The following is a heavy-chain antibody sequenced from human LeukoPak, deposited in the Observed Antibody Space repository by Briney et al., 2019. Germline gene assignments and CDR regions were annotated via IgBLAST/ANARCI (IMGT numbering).Heavy chain of an antibody. CDR2: IYHSGST. CDR1: GGSISSGGYS. D-gene: IGHD3-10*01. Sequence: SETLSLTCAVSGGSISSGGYSWSWIRQPPGKGLEWIGYIYHSGSTYHNPSLKSRVTISVDRSKNQFSLKLSSVTAADTAVYYCAGRPYGSGTPFDYWGQGTLVTVSS. CDR3: AGRPYGSGTPFDY. J-gene: IGHJ4*02. V-gene: IGHV4-30-2*01.